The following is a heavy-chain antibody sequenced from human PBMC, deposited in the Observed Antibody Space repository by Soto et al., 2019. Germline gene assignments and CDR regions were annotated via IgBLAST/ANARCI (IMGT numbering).Heavy chain of an antibody. J-gene: IGHJ4*02. V-gene: IGHV1-18*01. CDR2: ISGYNGNT. CDR1: GYSFINYG. CDR3: ARGYYYDTSGYSEEFDY. D-gene: IGHD3-22*01. Sequence: QVQLVQSGAEVKKPGASVKVSCKASGYSFINYGINWVRQAPGQGLEWMGWISGYNGNTNYAQNLQGRVTMTTDTSXRXXYLELRSLRSDDTAVYYCARGYYYDTSGYSEEFDYWGQGTLVTVSS.